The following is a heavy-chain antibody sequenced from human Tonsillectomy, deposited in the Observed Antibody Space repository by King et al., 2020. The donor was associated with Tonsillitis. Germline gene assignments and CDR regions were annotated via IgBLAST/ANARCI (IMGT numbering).Heavy chain of an antibody. CDR1: GGSISSNY. V-gene: IGHV4-59*08. D-gene: IGHD3-22*01. CDR3: ARPYYYASDLGAFDI. CDR2: IYYSGST. J-gene: IGHJ3*02. Sequence: QLQESGPGLVKPSETLSLTCTVSGGSISSNYWSWIRQPPGKGLEWIGYIYYSGSTNYNPSVKSRVTISVDTSKNQFSLKLSSVTAADTAVYYCARPYYYASDLGAFDIWGQGTMVTVSA.